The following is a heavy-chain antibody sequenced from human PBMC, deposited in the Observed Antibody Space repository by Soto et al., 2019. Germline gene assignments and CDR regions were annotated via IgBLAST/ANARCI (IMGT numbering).Heavy chain of an antibody. J-gene: IGHJ4*02. V-gene: IGHV3-23*01. CDR2: IDDSGVGA. CDR1: GFTFSNYA. D-gene: IGHD6-19*01. Sequence: PGGSLRLSCAASGFTFSNYAMTWVRQAPGKGLEWVSGIDDSGVGAEYADSVKGRFTISRDNSKNTLYLQMNSLRDEDTALYYCVKLGVAVAGNFDYWGQGTLVTVSS. CDR3: VKLGVAVAGNFDY.